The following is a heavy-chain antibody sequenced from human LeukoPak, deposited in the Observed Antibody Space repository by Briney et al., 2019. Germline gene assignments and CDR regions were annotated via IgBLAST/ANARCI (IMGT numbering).Heavy chain of an antibody. V-gene: IGHV1-18*01. CDR1: GYTFTSYG. J-gene: IGHJ3*02. CDR2: ISAYNGNT. CDR3: ARALGYYDFWSGYAGHAFDI. D-gene: IGHD3-3*01. Sequence: ASVKVSCKASGYTFTSYGISWVRQAPGQGLEWMGWISAYNGNTNYAQKLQGRVTITTDTSTSTAYMELRSLRSDDTAVYYCARALGYYDFWSGYAGHAFDIWGQGTMVTVSS.